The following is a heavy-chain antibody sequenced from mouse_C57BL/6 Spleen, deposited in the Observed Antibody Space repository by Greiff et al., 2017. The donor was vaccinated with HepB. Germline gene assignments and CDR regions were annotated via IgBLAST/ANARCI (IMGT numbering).Heavy chain of an antibody. V-gene: IGHV1-19*01. CDR3: ASLPGSSYWFAY. D-gene: IGHD1-1*01. CDR2: INPYNGGT. CDR1: GYTFTDYY. Sequence: VQLQQSGPVLVKPGASVKMSCKASGYTFTDYYMNWVKQSHGKSLEWIGVINPYNGGTSYNQKFKGKATLTVDKSSSTAYMALNSLTSEDSAVYYCASLPGSSYWFAYWGQGTLVTVSA. J-gene: IGHJ3*01.